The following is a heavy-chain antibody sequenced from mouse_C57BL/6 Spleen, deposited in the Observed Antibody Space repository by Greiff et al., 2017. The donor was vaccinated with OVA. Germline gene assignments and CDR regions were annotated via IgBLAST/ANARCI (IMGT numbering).Heavy chain of an antibody. CDR3: ARSSVTTAAMDY. Sequence: VQLVESGPELVKPGASVKISCKASGYAFSSSWMNWVKQRPGKGLEWIGRIYPGDGDTNYNGKFKGKATLTADKSSSTAYMQLSSLTSEDSAVYFCARSSVTTAAMDYWGQGTSVTVSS. D-gene: IGHD1-2*01. CDR1: GYAFSSSW. J-gene: IGHJ4*01. CDR2: IYPGDGDT. V-gene: IGHV1-82*01.